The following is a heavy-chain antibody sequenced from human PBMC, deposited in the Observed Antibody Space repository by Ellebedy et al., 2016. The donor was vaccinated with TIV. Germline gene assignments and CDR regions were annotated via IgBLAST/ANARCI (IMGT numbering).Heavy chain of an antibody. CDR1: GDPITGSHW. J-gene: IGHJ4*02. CDR2: IYPGRSA. D-gene: IGHD3-10*01. CDR3: ARDLGSGRYPGH. V-gene: IGHV4-4*02. Sequence: GSLRLXCAVSGDPITGSHWWSWVRQPPGRGLEWIGEIYPGRSANYNPSLKSRVAMSIDESKNGFSLKLSFVTAADTAVYYCARDLGSGRYPGHWGQGTLVTVSS.